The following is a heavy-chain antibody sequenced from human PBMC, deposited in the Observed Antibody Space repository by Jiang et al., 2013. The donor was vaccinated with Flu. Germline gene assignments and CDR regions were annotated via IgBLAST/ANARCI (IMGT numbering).Heavy chain of an antibody. CDR2: ISYDGSNK. V-gene: IGHV3-30-3*01. D-gene: IGHD3-9*01. CDR3: ARAGAVARYADWGHRLDV. Sequence: AASGFTFSSYPMHWVRQAPGKGLEWVAVISYDGSNKYYADSAKGRFTISRDNSKNTLFVQMNSLRDEDTAVYFCARAGAVARYADWGHRLDVWGQGTTVTVSS. J-gene: IGHJ6*02. CDR1: GFTFSSYP.